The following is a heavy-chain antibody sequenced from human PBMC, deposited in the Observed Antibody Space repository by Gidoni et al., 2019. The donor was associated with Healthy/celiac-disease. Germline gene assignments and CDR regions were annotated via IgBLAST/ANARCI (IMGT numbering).Heavy chain of an antibody. J-gene: IGHJ6*02. D-gene: IGHD2-21*02. CDR2: INPSGGST. CDR3: ARDFFPVVTAPDYYYGMDV. CDR1: GYTFTSYY. V-gene: IGHV1-46*01. Sequence: QVQLVQSGAEVKTPGASVKVSCKASGYTFTSYYMHWVRQAPGQGLEWMGIINPSGGSTSYAQKFQGRVTMTRDTSTSTVYMELSSLRSEDTAVYYCARDFFPVVTAPDYYYGMDVWGQGTTVTVSS.